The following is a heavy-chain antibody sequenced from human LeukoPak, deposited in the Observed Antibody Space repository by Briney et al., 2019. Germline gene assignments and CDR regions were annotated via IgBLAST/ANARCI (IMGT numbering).Heavy chain of an antibody. V-gene: IGHV3-9*01. CDR1: GFTFDDYA. CDR3: SGGSGFRNAFDI. CDR2: ISWNSGSI. Sequence: QPGRSLRLSCAASGFTFDDYAMHWVRQAPGNGLEWVSGISWNSGSIGYADSVKGRFTISRDNAKNSLYLQMNSLRAEDTALYYCSGGSGFRNAFDIWGQGTMVTVSS. J-gene: IGHJ3*02. D-gene: IGHD2-15*01.